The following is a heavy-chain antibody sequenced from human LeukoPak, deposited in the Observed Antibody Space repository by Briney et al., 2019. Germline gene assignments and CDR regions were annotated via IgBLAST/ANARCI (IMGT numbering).Heavy chain of an antibody. Sequence: PSEPLSLTCAVSGYSISTGYFWGWIRQSPGQGLEWIGSIFHTGSTSYNPSFKRRATLSVDTSKNEFSLKLTSVNATDTAIYYCASPRGTYIDYWGQGILVTVSS. V-gene: IGHV4-38-2*01. CDR1: GYSISTGYF. CDR2: IFHTGST. CDR3: ASPRGTYIDY. J-gene: IGHJ4*02. D-gene: IGHD3-16*01.